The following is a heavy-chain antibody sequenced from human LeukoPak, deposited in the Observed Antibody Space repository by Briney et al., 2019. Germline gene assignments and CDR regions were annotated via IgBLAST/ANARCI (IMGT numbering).Heavy chain of an antibody. CDR1: GFSFSSYW. CDR2: INQDGRVI. CDR3: APSHDSSGND. V-gene: IGHV3-7*01. Sequence: GGSLRLSCAASGFSFSSYWMSWVRQAPGKGLEWVGNINQDGRVIFYVDSVKGRFTISRDNAKNSLYLQMNSLRDDDTAIYYCAPSHDSSGNDWGQGTLVTVTS. D-gene: IGHD3-22*01. J-gene: IGHJ4*02.